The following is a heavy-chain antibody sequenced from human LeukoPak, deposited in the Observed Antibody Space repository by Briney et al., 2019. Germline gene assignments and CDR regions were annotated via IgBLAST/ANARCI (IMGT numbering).Heavy chain of an antibody. J-gene: IGHJ4*02. CDR3: AREPSGSYRGGYFDY. V-gene: IGHV3-30-3*01. Sequence: GGSLRLSCAASGFTFSSYAMHWVRQAPGKGLEWVAVISYDGSNKYYADPVKGRFTISRDNSKNTLYLQMNSLRAEDTAVYYCAREPSGSYRGGYFDYWGQGTLVTVSS. CDR1: GFTFSSYA. D-gene: IGHD1-26*01. CDR2: ISYDGSNK.